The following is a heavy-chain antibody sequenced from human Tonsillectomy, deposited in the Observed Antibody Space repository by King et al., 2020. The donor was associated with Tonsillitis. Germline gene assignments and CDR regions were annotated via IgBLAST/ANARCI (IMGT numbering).Heavy chain of an antibody. V-gene: IGHV1-69*01. CDR2: IIPMFGTT. J-gene: IGHJ3*02. CDR1: GGTFSSYP. D-gene: IGHD7-27*01. CDR3: ARDLGPDGFDI. Sequence: QLVQSGAEVKKPGSSVKVSCKASGGTFSSYPISWVRHAPGQGLEWMGGIIPMFGTTNYAQRFQGRITITTDESTTTAYMEMSSLRSDDTAVYYCARDLGPDGFDIWGQGTMVTVSS.